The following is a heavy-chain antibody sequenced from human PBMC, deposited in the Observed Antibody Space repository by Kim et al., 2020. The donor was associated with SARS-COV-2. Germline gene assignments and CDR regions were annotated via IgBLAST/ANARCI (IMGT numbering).Heavy chain of an antibody. CDR2: IYYSGST. V-gene: IGHV4-31*03. J-gene: IGHJ4*02. CDR1: GGSISSGGYY. Sequence: SETLSLTCTVSGGSISSGGYYWSWIRQHPGKGLEWIGYIYYSGSTYYNPSLKSRVTISVDTSKNQFSLKLSSVTAADTAVYYCARAVVVVPAAWVDGYYFDYWGQGTLVTVSS. CDR3: ARAVVVVPAAWVDGYYFDY. D-gene: IGHD2-2*01.